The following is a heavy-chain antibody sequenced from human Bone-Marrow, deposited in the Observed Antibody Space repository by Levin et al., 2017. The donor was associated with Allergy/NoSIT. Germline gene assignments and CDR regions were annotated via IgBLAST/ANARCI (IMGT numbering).Heavy chain of an antibody. CDR3: ASNADFGY. Sequence: GGSLRLSCAASGFTVSRNYMNWVRQAPGKGLEWVSLIYSDGSTHYADSVRGRFTISRDNSKHTLFLQMTSLRVDDTAVYYCASNADFGYWGQGTLVTVSS. V-gene: IGHV3-53*01. CDR2: IYSDGST. J-gene: IGHJ4*02. CDR1: GFTVSRNY.